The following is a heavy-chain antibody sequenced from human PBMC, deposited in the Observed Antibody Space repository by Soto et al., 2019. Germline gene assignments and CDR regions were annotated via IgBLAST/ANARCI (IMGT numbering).Heavy chain of an antibody. CDR3: XXXLYYGSGSYSPYGMDV. Sequence: QVQLVQSGAEVKKPGSSVKVSCKTSGVSFNNNGIGWVRQAPGHGLEWMGGVSPPFRTSNYARKFQGRISITADASTXXXXMXXXXXXXEXXXXXXXXXXLYYGSGSYSPYGMDVWGQGTTVTVSS. V-gene: IGHV1-69*01. D-gene: IGHD3-10*01. J-gene: IGHJ6*02. CDR2: VSPPFRTS. CDR1: GVSFNNNG.